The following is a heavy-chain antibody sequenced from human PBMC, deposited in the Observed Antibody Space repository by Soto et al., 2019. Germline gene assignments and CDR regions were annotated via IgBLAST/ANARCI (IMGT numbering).Heavy chain of an antibody. D-gene: IGHD3-22*01. J-gene: IGHJ4*02. CDR1: GFSISTSGMC. V-gene: IGHV2-70*12. CDR3: ARFGVVVINGDDH. Sequence: SGPTLVNPTQTLTLTCTFSGFSISTSGMCESWIRQPPGKALEWLALIDWNDDKHYSPSLKTRLTIPKDTSKNQVVLTMTNMDPVDTATYYCARFGVVVINGDDHWGQGTLVTVSS. CDR2: IDWNDDK.